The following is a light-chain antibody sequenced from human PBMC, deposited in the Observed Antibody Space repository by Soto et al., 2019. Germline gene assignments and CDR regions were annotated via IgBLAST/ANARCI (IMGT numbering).Light chain of an antibody. V-gene: IGLV2-14*01. CDR2: EVI. CDR3: SSYTSSSTPYV. J-gene: IGLJ1*01. Sequence: QSVLTQPASVSGSPGLSITISCTRTSSDVGAYNYVSWYQQHPGKAPKLMIYEVISRPSGVSNRFSGSKSGDTASLTISGRQAEDEADYYCSSYTSSSTPYVFGTGTKVTVL. CDR1: SSDVGAYNY.